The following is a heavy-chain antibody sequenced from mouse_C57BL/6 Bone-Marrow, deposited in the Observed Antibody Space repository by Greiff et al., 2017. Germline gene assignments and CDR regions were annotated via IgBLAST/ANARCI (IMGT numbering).Heavy chain of an antibody. CDR2: IYPYNGVS. CDR3: VSYYYGSSEFAY. CDR1: GYSFTGYY. D-gene: IGHD1-1*01. V-gene: IGHV1-31*01. J-gene: IGHJ3*01. Sequence: EVQGVESGPELVKPGASVKISCKASGYSFTGYYMHWVKQSHGNILDWIGYIYPYNGVSSYNQKFKGKATLTVDKSSSTAYMELRSLTSEDSAVYYCVSYYYGSSEFAYWGQGTLVTVSA.